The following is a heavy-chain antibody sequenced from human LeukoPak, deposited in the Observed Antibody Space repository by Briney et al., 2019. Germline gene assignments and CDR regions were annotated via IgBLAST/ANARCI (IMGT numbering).Heavy chain of an antibody. J-gene: IGHJ4*02. CDR2: INHSVST. CDR1: GGSFSGYY. CDR3: ARVGSYYYDSSGYYLFDY. Sequence: SETLSLTCAVYGGSFSGYYWSWIRQPPGKGLEWIGEINHSVSTNYNPSLKSRVTISVDTSKNQFSLKLSSVPAADTAVYYCARVGSYYYDSSGYYLFDYWGQGTLVTVSS. D-gene: IGHD3-22*01. V-gene: IGHV4-34*01.